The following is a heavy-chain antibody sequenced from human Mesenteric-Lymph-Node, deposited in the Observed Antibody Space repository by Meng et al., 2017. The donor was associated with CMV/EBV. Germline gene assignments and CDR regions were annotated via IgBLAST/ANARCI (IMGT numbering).Heavy chain of an antibody. CDR1: GGNFRSYA. CDR2: IIPMFGTA. V-gene: IGHV1-69*01. J-gene: IGHJ4*02. D-gene: IGHD1-1*01. CDR3: ARETGYFDY. Sequence: KVYCKASGGNFRSYAIAWVRQAPGQGPEWMGEIIPMFGTAKYAQKFQGRVTITADGSTRTAYMELSSLRSEDTAMYYCARETGYFDYWGQGTLVTVSS.